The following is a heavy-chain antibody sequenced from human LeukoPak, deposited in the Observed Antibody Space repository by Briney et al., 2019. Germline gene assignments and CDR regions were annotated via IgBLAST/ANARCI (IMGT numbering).Heavy chain of an antibody. CDR2: ISYDRSNK. CDR1: AFTFSSYG. Sequence: GGSLRLSCAASAFTFSSYGMHWVRQAPGKGLEWVAVISYDRSNKYYADSVKGRFTISRDNSKNSLYLQMNSLRAEGTAVYYCAKEYFDWLLGSDAFDIWGQGTMVTVSS. D-gene: IGHD3-9*01. CDR3: AKEYFDWLLGSDAFDI. J-gene: IGHJ3*02. V-gene: IGHV3-30*18.